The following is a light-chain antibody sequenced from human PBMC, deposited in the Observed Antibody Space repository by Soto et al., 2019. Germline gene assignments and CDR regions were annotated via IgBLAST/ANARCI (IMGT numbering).Light chain of an antibody. J-gene: IGLJ1*01. CDR3: SSFTSSTTYV. CDR1: SSDVGGYNY. V-gene: IGLV2-14*03. Sequence: QSALTQPASVSGSPGQSITISCTGTSSDVGGYNYVSWYQHHPGKAPKLMIYDVSNRPAGVSNRFSGTNSGNTASLTISGLQAEDEADYYCSSFTSSTTYVFGTGTKVTVL. CDR2: DVS.